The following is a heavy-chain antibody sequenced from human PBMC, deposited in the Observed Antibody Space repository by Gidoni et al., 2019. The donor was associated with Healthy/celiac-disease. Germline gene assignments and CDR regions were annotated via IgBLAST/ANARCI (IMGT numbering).Heavy chain of an antibody. J-gene: IGHJ6*02. D-gene: IGHD6-13*01. Sequence: EVQLVESGGGLVQPGGSLRLSCAASGFTVSRNYMSWVRQAPGKGLEWVSVIYSGGSTYYADSVKSRFTISRDNSKNTLYLQMNSLRAEDTAVYYCARDSWHLSAAAGYYYGMDVWGQGTTVTVSS. CDR1: GFTVSRNY. CDR2: IYSGGST. V-gene: IGHV3-66*01. CDR3: ARDSWHLSAAAGYYYGMDV.